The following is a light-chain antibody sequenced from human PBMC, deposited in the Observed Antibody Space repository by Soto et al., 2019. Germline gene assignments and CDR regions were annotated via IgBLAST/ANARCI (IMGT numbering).Light chain of an antibody. CDR3: CSYAGSSTPLYV. V-gene: IGLV2-23*01. CDR1: SSDVGSYNL. Sequence: QSALTQPASVSGSPGQSITISCTGTSSDVGSYNLVSWDQQHPGKAPKLMIYEGSKRPSGVSNRFSGSKSGNTASLTISGLQAEDEADYYCCSYAGSSTPLYVFGTGTKVTVL. CDR2: EGS. J-gene: IGLJ1*01.